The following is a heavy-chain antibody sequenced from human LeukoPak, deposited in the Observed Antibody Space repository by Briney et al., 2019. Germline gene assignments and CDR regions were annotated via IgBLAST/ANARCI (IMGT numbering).Heavy chain of an antibody. CDR3: AKGVSYCSGGSCHSSGAFDI. CDR2: ISWNSGSI. J-gene: IGHJ3*02. V-gene: IGHV3-9*01. D-gene: IGHD2-15*01. CDR1: GFTFDDYA. Sequence: LAGGSLRLSCAASGFTFDDYAMHWVRQAPGKGLEWVSGISWNSGSIGYADSVKGRFTISRDNAKNTLYLPMNRLRAEDTAVYYCAKGVSYCSGGSCHSSGAFDIWGQGTMVTVSS.